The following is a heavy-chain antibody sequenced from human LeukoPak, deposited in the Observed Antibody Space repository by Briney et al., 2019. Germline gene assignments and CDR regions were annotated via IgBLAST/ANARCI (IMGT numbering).Heavy chain of an antibody. CDR1: GGSISSYY. V-gene: IGHV4-59*01. CDR2: IYYSGRT. J-gene: IGHJ4*02. D-gene: IGHD6-25*01. CDR3: ARGYYSIGY. Sequence: SETLSLTCTVSGGSISSYYWNWIRQPPGKGLEWIGYIYYSGRTDYNPSLKSRVTISVDPSKNQFSLKMSSVTAADTAVYYCARGYYSIGYWGQGTLVTVSS.